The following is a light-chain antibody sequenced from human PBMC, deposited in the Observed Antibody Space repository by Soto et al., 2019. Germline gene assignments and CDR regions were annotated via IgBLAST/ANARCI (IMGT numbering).Light chain of an antibody. J-gene: IGKJ1*01. V-gene: IGKV3D-15*01. CDR2: GVS. Sequence: IVLTHSPDSLSFSPGEIAALSCRGRRTVTSCYLALYQQKPGQAPRLLIYGVSTGATRIPARFSGSGSGTEFTLTISSLQSEDFATYYCQQFNSYPWTFGQGTKVDIK. CDR3: QQFNSYPWT. CDR1: RTVTSCY.